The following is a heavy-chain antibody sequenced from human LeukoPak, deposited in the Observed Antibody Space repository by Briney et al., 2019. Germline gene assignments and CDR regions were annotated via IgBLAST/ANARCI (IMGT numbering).Heavy chain of an antibody. J-gene: IGHJ4*02. Sequence: GGSLRLSCAASGFTFSGYAMSWVRQAPGKGLEWVSAISGSGGSTYYADSVKGRFTISRDNSKNTLYLQMNSLRAEDTAVYYCAAEYYDFWSGYYISLDYWGQGTLVTVSS. D-gene: IGHD3-3*01. V-gene: IGHV3-23*01. CDR2: ISGSGGST. CDR1: GFTFSGYA. CDR3: AAEYYDFWSGYYISLDY.